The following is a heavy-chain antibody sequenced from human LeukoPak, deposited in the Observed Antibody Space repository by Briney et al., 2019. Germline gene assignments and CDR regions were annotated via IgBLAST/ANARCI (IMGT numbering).Heavy chain of an antibody. V-gene: IGHV3-9*03. CDR2: ISWNSGSI. CDR1: GFTFSSYA. Sequence: GGSLRLSCAASGFTFSSYAMHWVRQAPGKGLEWVSGISWNSGSIGYADSVKGRFTISRDNAKNSLYLQMNSLRAEDMALYYCAKDKGRYYYYYMDVWGKGTTVTVSS. CDR3: AKDKGRYYYYYMDV. J-gene: IGHJ6*03.